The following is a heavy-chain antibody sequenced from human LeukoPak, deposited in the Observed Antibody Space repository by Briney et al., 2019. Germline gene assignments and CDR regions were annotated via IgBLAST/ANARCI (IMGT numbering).Heavy chain of an antibody. V-gene: IGHV7-4-1*02. CDR1: GYTFTIYA. J-gene: IGHJ6*03. Sequence: ASVTVSFTASGYTFTIYAMNWVRQAPGQGLEWMGWINTNTGNPTYAQGFTGRCVFSLDTSVSTAYLQISSLKPEDTALYYCARDTGRITMVRAYYMDVWGKGTTVTVSS. CDR3: ARDTGRITMVRAYYMDV. CDR2: INTNTGNP. D-gene: IGHD3-10*01.